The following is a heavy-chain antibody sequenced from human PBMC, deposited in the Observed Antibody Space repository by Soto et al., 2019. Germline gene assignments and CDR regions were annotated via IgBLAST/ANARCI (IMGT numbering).Heavy chain of an antibody. CDR3: VRWNGYGDA. Sequence: EVQLLESGGASVQPGGSLKLSCAVSGFTISPYGVTWVRQPPGKGLQWVCGFIGGRGATFYAESVKGRFTISRNNPRNTVYLLMNSLGAVDTADSSGVRWNGYGDAWGRGTLVTVSS. CDR1: GFTISPYG. V-gene: IGHV3-23*01. D-gene: IGHD4-17*01. CDR2: FIGGRGAT. J-gene: IGHJ4*02.